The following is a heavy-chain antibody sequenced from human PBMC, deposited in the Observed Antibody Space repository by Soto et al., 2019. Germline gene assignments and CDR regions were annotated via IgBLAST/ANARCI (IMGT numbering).Heavy chain of an antibody. Sequence: GGSLRLSCAASGFTFSSYGMHWVRQAPGKGLEWVAVISYDGSKEFYADSVKGRFTISRDNSKNTLYLQMNSLRAEDTAVYYCAKDLRLWSKDYYYYGMDVWGQGTTVTVSS. V-gene: IGHV3-30*18. CDR1: GFTFSSYG. CDR3: AKDLRLWSKDYYYYGMDV. CDR2: ISYDGSKE. D-gene: IGHD5-18*01. J-gene: IGHJ6*02.